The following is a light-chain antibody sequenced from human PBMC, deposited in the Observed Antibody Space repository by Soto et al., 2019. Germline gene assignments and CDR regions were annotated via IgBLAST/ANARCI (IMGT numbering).Light chain of an antibody. V-gene: IGKV3-11*01. CDR3: QQRSNWPYT. CDR1: QSVGTY. J-gene: IGKJ2*01. Sequence: EIVLTQSPATLSLSPGERATLPCRASQSVGTYLAWYQQKPGQAPRLLIYDASNRATGIPARFSGSGSGTDFTLTISSLEPEDFAVYYCQQRSNWPYTFGQGTKLGIK. CDR2: DAS.